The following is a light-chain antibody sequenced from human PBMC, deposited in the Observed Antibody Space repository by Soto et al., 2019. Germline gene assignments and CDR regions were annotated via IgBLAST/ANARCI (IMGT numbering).Light chain of an antibody. V-gene: IGKV1-5*03. Sequence: DIQMTQSPSTLSASVGDRVTITCRASQSISSWLAWYQQKPGKAPKLLIYEASSLEGGVPSRFGGSGSGTEFTLTISSLQPDDFATYYCQQYDKYSWTFGQGTKVDIK. CDR3: QQYDKYSWT. CDR2: EAS. CDR1: QSISSW. J-gene: IGKJ1*01.